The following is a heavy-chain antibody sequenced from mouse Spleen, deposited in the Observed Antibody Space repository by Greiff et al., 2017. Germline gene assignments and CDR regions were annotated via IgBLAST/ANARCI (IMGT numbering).Heavy chain of an antibody. CDR2: IYPGSGNT. CDR1: GYTFTNYY. CDR3: ARNMGN. J-gene: IGHJ2*01. D-gene: IGHD1-1*02. Sequence: VQLQESGAELVRPGASVKLSCKASGYTFTNYYINWVKQRPGQGLEWIARIYPGSGNTYYNEKFKGKATLTAEKSSSTAYMQLSSLTSEDSAVYFCARNMGNWGQGTTLTVSS. V-gene: IGHV1-76*01.